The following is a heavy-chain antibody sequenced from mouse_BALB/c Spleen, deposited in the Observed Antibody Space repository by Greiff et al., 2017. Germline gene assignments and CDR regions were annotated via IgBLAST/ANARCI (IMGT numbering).Heavy chain of an antibody. CDR3: ARIYYYGSSYGVPYAMDY. CDR1: GFSLSTSGMG. CDR2: IWWDDDK. J-gene: IGHJ4*01. V-gene: IGHV8-8*01. D-gene: IGHD1-1*01. Sequence: QVTLKVSGPGILKPSQTLSLTCSFSGFSLSTSGMGVGWIRQPSGKGLEWLAHIWWDDDKYYNPSLKSQLTISKDTSRNQVFLKITSVDTADTATYYCARIYYYGSSYGVPYAMDYWGQGTSVTVSS.